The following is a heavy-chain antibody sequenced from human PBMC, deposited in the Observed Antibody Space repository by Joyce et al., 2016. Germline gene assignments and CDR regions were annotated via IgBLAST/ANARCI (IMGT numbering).Heavy chain of an antibody. J-gene: IGHJ1*01. Sequence: QVQLQEWGAGLLKPSETLSLTCAVYGGSLSGYYWSWIRQAPGMGLEWIGEVNDRGRTNYNPSLKSRGTTAMDTAKNQFSLRLTNVSAADTAVYFCARARRGIILARGEMGEYLQHWGRGTVVIVSS. V-gene: IGHV4-34*01. D-gene: IGHD3-10*01. CDR1: GGSLSGYY. CDR3: ARARRGIILARGEMGEYLQH. CDR2: VNDRGRT.